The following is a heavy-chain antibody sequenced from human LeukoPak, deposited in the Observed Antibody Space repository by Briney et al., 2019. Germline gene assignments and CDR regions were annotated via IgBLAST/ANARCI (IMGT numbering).Heavy chain of an antibody. CDR1: GFTFSRLA. Sequence: GGSLRLSCAASGFTFSRLAMTWVRQAPGKGLEWVSTISASGPYYADSVKGRFTISRDNAKNALYLQMNSLRAEDTAVYYCARVYGYCSGGSCSFYYYYGMDVWGQGTTVTVSS. J-gene: IGHJ6*02. CDR2: ISASGP. D-gene: IGHD2-15*01. CDR3: ARVYGYCSGGSCSFYYYYGMDV. V-gene: IGHV3-23*01.